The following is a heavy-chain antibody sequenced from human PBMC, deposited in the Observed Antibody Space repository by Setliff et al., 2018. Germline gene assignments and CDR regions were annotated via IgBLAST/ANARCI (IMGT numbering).Heavy chain of an antibody. J-gene: IGHJ2*01. CDR1: GGTFSSYA. CDR3: ARSVSTGPTPFYWYFDL. Sequence: ASVKVSCKASGGTFSSYAISWVRQAPGQGLEWMGGIIPILGIANYAQKFQGRVTITADESTSIAYMELSSLRSEDTAVYYCARSVSTGPTPFYWYFDLWGRGTLVTVSS. V-gene: IGHV1-69*10. CDR2: IIPILGIA. D-gene: IGHD1-1*01.